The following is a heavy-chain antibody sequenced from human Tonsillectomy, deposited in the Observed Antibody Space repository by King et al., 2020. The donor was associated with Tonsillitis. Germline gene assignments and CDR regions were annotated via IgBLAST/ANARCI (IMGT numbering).Heavy chain of an antibody. CDR1: GGTFSSYA. J-gene: IGHJ2*01. CDR2: VIPMFGTS. Sequence: QLVQSGAEVKKPGSSVKVSCKASGGTFSSYAFSWVRQAPGQGLEWMGDVIPMFGTSNYAQKFQGRVTITADESTTTVYMELSSLTSEETAVYFCARVPEGGPYGYFDLWGRGTLVTVSS. V-gene: IGHV1-69*01. CDR3: ARVPEGGPYGYFDL. D-gene: IGHD1-14*01.